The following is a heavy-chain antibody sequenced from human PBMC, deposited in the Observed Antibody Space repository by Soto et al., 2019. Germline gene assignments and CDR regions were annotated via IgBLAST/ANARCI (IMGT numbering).Heavy chain of an antibody. V-gene: IGHV4-59*01. J-gene: IGHJ6*02. CDR2: IYDTGISGYTPST. CDR1: GGSITSSY. Sequence: SETLSLTCPVSGGSITSSYWSWIRRPPGKGLEVIAYIYDTGISGYTPSTSYNPSLKSRVTGSVDTSKSQFSLKLTSVTAADTAVYYCARGEDAFFYDGLDVWGQGITVTVS. CDR3: ARGEDAFFYDGLDV.